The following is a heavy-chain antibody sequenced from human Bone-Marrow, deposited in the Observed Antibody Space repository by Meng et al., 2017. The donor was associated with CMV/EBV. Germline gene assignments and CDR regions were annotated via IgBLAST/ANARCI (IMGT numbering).Heavy chain of an antibody. CDR1: GYTFTSYD. J-gene: IGHJ5*02. CDR3: ATERYCSSTSCVGWFDP. CDR2: MNPNSGNT. D-gene: IGHD2-2*01. V-gene: IGHV1-8*01. Sequence: ASVKVSCKASGYTFTSYDINWVRQATGQGLEWMGWMNPNSGNTGYAQKFQGRVTMTEDTSTDTAYMELSSLRSEDTAVYYCATERYCSSTSCVGWFDPWGQGTLVTVSS.